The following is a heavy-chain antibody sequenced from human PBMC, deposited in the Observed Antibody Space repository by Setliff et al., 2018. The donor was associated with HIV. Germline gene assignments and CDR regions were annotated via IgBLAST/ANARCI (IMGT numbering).Heavy chain of an antibody. Sequence: AGGSLRLSCAASGYTFSSYWMAWVRQCPGKGLEWVANIQQHGSEIHYVASVEDRFTISRDNAKNSLYLQMNSLRAEDTAVYYCANMQWASNAWYSFDYWGQGALVTVSS. CDR2: IQQHGSEI. CDR1: GYTFSSYW. J-gene: IGHJ4*02. V-gene: IGHV3-7*05. CDR3: ANMQWASNAWYSFDY. D-gene: IGHD6-19*01.